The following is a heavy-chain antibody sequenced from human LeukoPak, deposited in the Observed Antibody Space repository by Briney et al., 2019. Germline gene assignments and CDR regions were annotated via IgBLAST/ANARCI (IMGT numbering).Heavy chain of an antibody. J-gene: IGHJ4*02. CDR1: GGSISSGSYY. D-gene: IGHD6-13*01. V-gene: IGHV4-61*02. Sequence: SQTLSLTCTVSGGSISSGSYYWSWIRQPAGKGLEWIGRIYTSGSTNYNPSLKSRVTMSVDTSKNQFSLKLSSVTAADTAVYYCARDDSSSWYVWGQGTLVTVSS. CDR3: ARDDSSSWYV. CDR2: IYTSGST.